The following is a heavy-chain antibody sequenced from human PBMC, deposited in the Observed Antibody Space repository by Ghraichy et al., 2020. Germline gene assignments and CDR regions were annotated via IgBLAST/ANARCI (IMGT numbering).Heavy chain of an antibody. V-gene: IGHV4-59*01. CDR1: GGSISSYY. Sequence: SETLSLTCTVSGGSISSYYWSWIRQPPGKGLEWIGYIYYSGSTNYNPSLKSRVTISVDTSKNQFSLKLSSVTAADTAVYYCARVVPHSRTGYSSGWYENNSPNYFDYWGQGTLVTVSS. J-gene: IGHJ4*02. CDR2: IYYSGST. D-gene: IGHD6-19*01. CDR3: ARVVPHSRTGYSSGWYENNSPNYFDY.